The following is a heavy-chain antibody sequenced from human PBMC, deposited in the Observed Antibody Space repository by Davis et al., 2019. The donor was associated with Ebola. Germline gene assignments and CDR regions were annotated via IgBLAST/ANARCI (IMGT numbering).Heavy chain of an antibody. CDR3: ARGVVVPAARGYYYMDV. CDR2: INWNGGST. CDR1: GFTFDDYG. Sequence: GESLKLSCAASGFTFDDYGMSWVRQAPVTGLVWVSGINWNGGSTGYADSVKGRFTISRDNAKNSLYLQMNSLRAEDTALYYCARGVVVPAARGYYYMDVWGKGTTVTVSS. V-gene: IGHV3-20*04. J-gene: IGHJ6*03. D-gene: IGHD2-2*01.